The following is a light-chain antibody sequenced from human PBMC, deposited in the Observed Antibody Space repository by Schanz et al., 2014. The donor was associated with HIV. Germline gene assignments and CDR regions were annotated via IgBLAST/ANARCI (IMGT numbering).Light chain of an antibody. Sequence: EIVLTQSPVILSLSPGERATLSCRASQTVSSNSLGWYQQKRGQVPRLLIYSASRRANGIPDRFSGSGSWTDFTLTISRLEPEDFAVYYCQHYGSSFGPGTKVDIK. CDR1: QTVSSNS. V-gene: IGKV3-20*01. CDR2: SAS. J-gene: IGKJ3*01. CDR3: QHYGSS.